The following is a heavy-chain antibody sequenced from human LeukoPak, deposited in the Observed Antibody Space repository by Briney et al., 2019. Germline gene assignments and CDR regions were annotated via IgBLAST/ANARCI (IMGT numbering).Heavy chain of an antibody. CDR3: ARLAYSSLLGDY. CDR1: GFTFSSYW. CDR2: INSDGSST. J-gene: IGHJ4*02. D-gene: IGHD6-19*01. Sequence: GGSLRLSCAASGFTFSSYWMHWVRQAPGKGLVWVSRINSDGSSTSYADSVKGRFTISRDNAKNTLYLQMNSLRAEDTAVYYCARLAYSSLLGDYWGQGTLVAVSS. V-gene: IGHV3-74*01.